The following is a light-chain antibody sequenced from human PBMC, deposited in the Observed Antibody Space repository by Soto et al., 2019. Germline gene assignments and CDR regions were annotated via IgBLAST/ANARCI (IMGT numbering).Light chain of an antibody. J-gene: IGLJ2*01. V-gene: IGLV1-40*01. CDR2: GNS. CDR1: SSNIGAGYD. Sequence: QSVLTQPPSVXGAXXXXXXISCTGSSSNIGAGYDVHWYQQLPGTAPKLLIYGNSNRPSGVPDRFSGSKSGTSASLAITGLQAEDEADYYCQSYDSSLSGSVFGGGTKLTVL. CDR3: QSYDSSLSGSV.